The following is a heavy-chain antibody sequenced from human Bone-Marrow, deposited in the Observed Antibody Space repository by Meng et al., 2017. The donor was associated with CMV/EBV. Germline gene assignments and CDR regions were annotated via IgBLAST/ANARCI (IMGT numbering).Heavy chain of an antibody. Sequence: AETLSLTCTVAGASFSSGAYYWSWTRQPPGKGLEWIGSIYYSGSTYYNPSLKSRVTISVDTSKNQFSLKLSSVTAADTAVYYCARDVLWFGELLDYWGHGTLVTVSS. V-gene: IGHV4-39*07. J-gene: IGHJ4*01. CDR2: IYYSGST. CDR3: ARDVLWFGELLDY. CDR1: GASFSSGAYY. D-gene: IGHD3-10*01.